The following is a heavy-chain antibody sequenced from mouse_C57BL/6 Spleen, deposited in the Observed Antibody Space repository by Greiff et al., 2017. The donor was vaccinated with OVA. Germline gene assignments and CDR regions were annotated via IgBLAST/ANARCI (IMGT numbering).Heavy chain of an antibody. V-gene: IGHV1-82*01. CDR3: ANYYGSSYDWYFDV. Sequence: VQLQQSGPELVKPGASVKISCKASGYAFSSSWMNWVKQRPGKGLEWIGRIYPGDGDTNYNGKFTGKATLTADKSSSTAYMQLSSLTSEDSAVYFCANYYGSSYDWYFDVWGTGTTVTVSS. CDR1: GYAFSSSW. CDR2: IYPGDGDT. J-gene: IGHJ1*03. D-gene: IGHD1-1*01.